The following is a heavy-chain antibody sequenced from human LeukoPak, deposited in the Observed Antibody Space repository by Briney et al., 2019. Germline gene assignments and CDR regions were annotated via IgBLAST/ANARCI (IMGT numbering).Heavy chain of an antibody. CDR2: TIPIRGMT. CDR3: ARGPYDGTFYFDS. D-gene: IGHD3-16*01. J-gene: IGHJ4*02. Sequence: ASLRVSCKISGGTFGSYGISWVRQAPGQGLEWMGRTIPIRGMTNYAQKFQGRVTITADTSTSTAYMELSSLTSEDTAVYFCARGPYDGTFYFDSWGQGTLVIVSS. V-gene: IGHV1-69*04. CDR1: GGTFGSYG.